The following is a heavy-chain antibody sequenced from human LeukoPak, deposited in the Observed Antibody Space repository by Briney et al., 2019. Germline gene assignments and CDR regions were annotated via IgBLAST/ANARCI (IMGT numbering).Heavy chain of an antibody. D-gene: IGHD2-2*01. Sequence: SETLSLTCTVSGGSISSGDYYWSWIRQPPGKGLEWIGYIYYSGSTYYNPSLRSRVTISVDTSKNQFSLKLSSVTAADTAVYYCARGGGYCRSISCSGFDYWGQGTLVTVSS. CDR1: GGSISSGDYY. V-gene: IGHV4-30-4*08. CDR3: ARGGGYCRSISCSGFDY. CDR2: IYYSGST. J-gene: IGHJ4*02.